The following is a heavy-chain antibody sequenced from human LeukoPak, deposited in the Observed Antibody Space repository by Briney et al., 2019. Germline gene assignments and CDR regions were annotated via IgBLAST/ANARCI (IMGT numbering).Heavy chain of an antibody. J-gene: IGHJ4*02. CDR2: ISSSSSYT. V-gene: IGHV3-11*06. Sequence: GGSLRLSCAASGFTFSDYYMSWIRQAPGKGLEWVSYISSSSSYTNYADSVKGRFTISRDNAKNSLYLQMNSLRAEDTAVYYCARVQVTAMIFDYWGQGTLVTISS. CDR3: ARVQVTAMIFDY. D-gene: IGHD2-21*02. CDR1: GFTFSDYY.